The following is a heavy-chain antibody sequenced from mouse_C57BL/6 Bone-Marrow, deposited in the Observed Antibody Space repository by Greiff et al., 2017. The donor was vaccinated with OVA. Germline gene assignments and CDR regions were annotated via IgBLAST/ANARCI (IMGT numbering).Heavy chain of an antibody. J-gene: IGHJ2*01. V-gene: IGHV1-82*01. CDR3: AKNGRSDY. Sequence: LQESGPELVKPGASVKISCKASGYAFSSSWMNWVKQRPGKGLEWIGRIYPGDGDTNYNGKFKGKATLTADKSSSTAYMQLSSLTSEDSAVYFCAKNGRSDYWGQGTTLTVSS. D-gene: IGHD1-1*02. CDR1: GYAFSSSW. CDR2: IYPGDGDT.